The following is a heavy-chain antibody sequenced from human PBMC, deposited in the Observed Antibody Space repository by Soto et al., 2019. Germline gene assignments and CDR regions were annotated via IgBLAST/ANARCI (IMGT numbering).Heavy chain of an antibody. D-gene: IGHD3-10*01. CDR1: GFTFSNHG. J-gene: IGHJ4*02. V-gene: IGHV3-30*18. Sequence: QVQLVESGGGVVQPGRSLRLSCEASGFTFSNHGMHWVRQAPGKGLEWLAVISNDGINKKYADSVRGRFTISRDNSKNTVSLQINSLRAEDTAVFYCVKDRAYASAYFDYWGQGILVTVSS. CDR2: ISNDGINK. CDR3: VKDRAYASAYFDY.